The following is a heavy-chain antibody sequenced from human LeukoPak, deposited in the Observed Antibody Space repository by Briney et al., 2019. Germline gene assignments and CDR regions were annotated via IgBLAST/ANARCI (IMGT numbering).Heavy chain of an antibody. V-gene: IGHV4-4*07. J-gene: IGHJ3*02. D-gene: IGHD3-3*01. CDR2: IYTSGST. CDR1: GGSISSYY. Sequence: SETLSLTCTVSGGSISSYYWSWIRQPAGKGLEWIGRIYTSGSTNYNPSLKSRVTISVDKSKNQFSLKLSSVIAADTAVYYCARVATIFGVVTDAFDIWGQGTMVTVSS. CDR3: ARVATIFGVVTDAFDI.